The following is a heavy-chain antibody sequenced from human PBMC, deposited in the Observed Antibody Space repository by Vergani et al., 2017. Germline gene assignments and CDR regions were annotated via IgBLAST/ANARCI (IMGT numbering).Heavy chain of an antibody. Sequence: QVQLVESGGGVVQPGRSLRLSCAASGFTFSSYAMHWVRQAPGKGLEWVAVISYDGSNKYYADSVKGRFTISRDNSKTTLYLQMNSLRAEDTAVYYCARTCSGGSCYMWYFDLWGRGTLVTVSS. D-gene: IGHD2-15*01. CDR2: ISYDGSNK. CDR1: GFTFSSYA. J-gene: IGHJ2*01. V-gene: IGHV3-30-3*01. CDR3: ARTCSGGSCYMWYFDL.